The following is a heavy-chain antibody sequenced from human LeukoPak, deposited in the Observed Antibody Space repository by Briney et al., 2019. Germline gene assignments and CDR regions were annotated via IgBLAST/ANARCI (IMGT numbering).Heavy chain of an antibody. V-gene: IGHV1-24*01. CDR3: ARDLKRGYSSGRYSGGTGSSNDY. Sequence: ASVKVSCKVSGYTLTELSMHWVRQAPGKGLEWMGGFDPEDGETIYAQKLQGRVTMTEDTSTDTAYMELSSLRSEDTAVYYCARDLKRGYSSGRYSGGTGSSNDYWGQGTLVTVPS. CDR1: GYTLTELS. D-gene: IGHD6-19*01. J-gene: IGHJ4*02. CDR2: FDPEDGET.